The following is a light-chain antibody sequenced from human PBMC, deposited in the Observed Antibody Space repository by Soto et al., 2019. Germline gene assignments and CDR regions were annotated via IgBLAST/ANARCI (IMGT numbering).Light chain of an antibody. J-gene: IGKJ1*01. CDR1: QSVSTR. CDR3: QQYSVYWT. V-gene: IGKV1-5*02. Sequence: DIQMTQSPSSLSASVGDRVALIGRASQSVSTRLAWYQQTPGKAPKVLIYDASSWAGGVPSRFTGSGSGTEFTLTINSLQPDDFATYYCQQYSVYWTFGQGTKVDIK. CDR2: DAS.